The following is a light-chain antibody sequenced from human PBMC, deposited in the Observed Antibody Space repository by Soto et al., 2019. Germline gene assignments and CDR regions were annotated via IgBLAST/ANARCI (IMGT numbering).Light chain of an antibody. CDR2: SAS. J-gene: IGKJ1*01. V-gene: IGKV1-6*01. CDR3: LQHDSYPWT. Sequence: AIQMTQSPSSLSAFVGDSVTITCRASQDIKDEVGWYQQKPGKAPRLLIFSASSLQSGVSSRFRGSGTGTDFTLTISGLQAADFATYYCLQHDSYPWTFGQGTKVEIK. CDR1: QDIKDE.